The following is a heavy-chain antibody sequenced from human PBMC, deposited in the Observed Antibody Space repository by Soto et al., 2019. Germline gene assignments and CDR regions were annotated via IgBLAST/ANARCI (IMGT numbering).Heavy chain of an antibody. CDR2: IYYSGST. CDR1: GGSISSSSYY. CDR3: ARQEVRLLWFGELFPGDYYYYGMDV. D-gene: IGHD3-10*01. Sequence: QLQLQESGPGLVKPSETLSLTCTVSGGSISSSSYYWGWIRQPPGKGLEWIGSIYYSGSTYYNPSLKSRVPISVDTSKNQFSLKLSAVTAADTAVYYCARQEVRLLWFGELFPGDYYYYGMDVWGQGTTVTVSS. J-gene: IGHJ6*02. V-gene: IGHV4-39*01.